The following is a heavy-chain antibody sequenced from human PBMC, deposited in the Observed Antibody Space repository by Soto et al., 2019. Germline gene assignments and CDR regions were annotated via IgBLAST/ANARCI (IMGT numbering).Heavy chain of an antibody. D-gene: IGHD5-12*01. CDR1: GYSFSASW. Sequence: GESLKISCPASGYSFSASWISWVRQMPGKGLEWMGIIYPTDSYTTYSPSFQGHVSISVDKSITTAYLQWSSLKASDTATYYCPRHSGHDPRPLLFDCWGQGTPVTVSS. V-gene: IGHV5-10-1*01. CDR3: PRHSGHDPRPLLFDC. J-gene: IGHJ4*02. CDR2: IYPTDSYT.